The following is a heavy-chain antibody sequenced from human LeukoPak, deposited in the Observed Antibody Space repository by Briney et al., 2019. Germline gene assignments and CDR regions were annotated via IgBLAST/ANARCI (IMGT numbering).Heavy chain of an antibody. D-gene: IGHD3-22*01. Sequence: GGSLRLSCAASGITFSDHYMSWIRQAPGKGLEWLSYISSGGDSIYYADSVKGRFTISRDNAKNSLYLQMNSLRAEDTAVYYCARDQSGITMMGPSTGAFDIWGQGTMVTVSS. J-gene: IGHJ3*02. V-gene: IGHV3-11*04. CDR1: GITFSDHY. CDR2: ISSGGDSI. CDR3: ARDQSGITMMGPSTGAFDI.